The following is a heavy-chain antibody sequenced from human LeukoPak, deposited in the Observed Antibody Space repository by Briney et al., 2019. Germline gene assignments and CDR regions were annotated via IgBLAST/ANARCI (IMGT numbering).Heavy chain of an antibody. CDR3: AREGVAYSSSSGPDY. J-gene: IGHJ4*02. D-gene: IGHD6-6*01. CDR2: IYYSGST. Sequence: SETLSLTCAVYGGSFSGYYWSWIRQHPGKGLEWIGYIYYSGSTYYNPSLKSRVTISVDTSKNQFSLKLSSVTAADTAVYYCAREGVAYSSSSGPDYWGQGTLVTVSS. V-gene: IGHV4-31*11. CDR1: GGSFSGYY.